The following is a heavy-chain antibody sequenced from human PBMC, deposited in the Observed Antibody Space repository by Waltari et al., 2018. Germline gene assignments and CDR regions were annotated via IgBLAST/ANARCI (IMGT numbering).Heavy chain of an antibody. D-gene: IGHD3-10*01. J-gene: IGHJ3*02. V-gene: IGHV4-59*01. CDR2: IYYSGST. CDR3: ARDGFGEQHAFDI. CDR1: GGSISSYY. Sequence: QVQLQESGPGLVKPSETLSLTCTVSGGSISSYYWSWIRQPPGKGLEWIGYIYYSGSTNYNPSLKSRVTISVDTSKNQFSLKLSSVTAVDTAVYYCARDGFGEQHAFDIWGQGTMVTVSS.